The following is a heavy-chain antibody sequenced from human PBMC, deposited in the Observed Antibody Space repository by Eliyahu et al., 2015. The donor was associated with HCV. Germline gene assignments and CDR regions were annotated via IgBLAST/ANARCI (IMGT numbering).Heavy chain of an antibody. V-gene: IGHV4-59*08. D-gene: IGHD3-22*01. CDR3: ARHISGYXHEIDAFEI. J-gene: IGHJ3*02. CDR2: TYHTGNT. Sequence: QVQLQESAPGRMSPSETLSLTCTVSGGSISTYYWSWXRQSPGKGLXWIGYTYHTGNTKYNPPLSSRVTXSLDTSKNQFFLKLRSVTAADTAVYYCARHISGYXHEIDAFEIWGQGTMVTVSA. CDR1: GGSISTYY.